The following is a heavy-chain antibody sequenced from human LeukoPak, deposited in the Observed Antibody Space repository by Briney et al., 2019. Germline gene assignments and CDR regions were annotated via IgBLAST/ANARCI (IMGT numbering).Heavy chain of an antibody. CDR2: INHSGST. J-gene: IGHJ6*02. V-gene: IGHV4-34*01. CDR1: GGSFSGYY. Sequence: SETLSLTCAVYGGSFSGYYWSWIRQPPGKGLEGIGEINHSGSTNYNPPLKSRVTISVDKSKHKFSLKLSSVNAADTAVYYCARDRIGVVTLKAYYYYGMDVWGQGTTVTVSS. CDR3: ARDRIGVVTLKAYYYYGMDV. D-gene: IGHD3-3*01.